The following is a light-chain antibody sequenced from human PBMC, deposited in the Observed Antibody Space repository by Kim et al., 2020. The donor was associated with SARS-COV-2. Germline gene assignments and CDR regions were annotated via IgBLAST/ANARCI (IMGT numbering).Light chain of an antibody. CDR1: QSVSCSY. J-gene: IGKJ1*01. CDR2: GAS. Sequence: LPPGERATLSCRASQSVSCSYLAWYQQKPGQAPRLLIYGASRATGIPDRFSGSGSGTDFTLTISRLEPEDIAVYYCQQYGSSPRTFGQGTKVDIK. V-gene: IGKV3-20*01. CDR3: QQYGSSPRT.